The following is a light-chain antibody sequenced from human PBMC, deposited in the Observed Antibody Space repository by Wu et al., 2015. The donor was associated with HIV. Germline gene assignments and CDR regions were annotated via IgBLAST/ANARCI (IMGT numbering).Light chain of an antibody. Sequence: EIVLTQSPATLSLSPGERATLSCRASQSVSRFLAWYQHKPGQAPRVVIYDTSNRAAGIPARFSGSGSGTDFTLTISRLEPEDFAVYYCQHYGSSRWTFGQGTKVEI. CDR1: QSVSRF. V-gene: IGKV3-11*01. J-gene: IGKJ1*01. CDR3: QHYGSSRWT. CDR2: DTS.